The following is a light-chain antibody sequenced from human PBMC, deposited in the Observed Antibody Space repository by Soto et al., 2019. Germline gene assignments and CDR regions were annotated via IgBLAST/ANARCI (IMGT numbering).Light chain of an antibody. CDR1: QSVGTTY. J-gene: IGKJ5*01. Sequence: EIVLTQSPGTLSLSPGERATLSSRASQSVGTTYLAWYQQKPGQAPRLLIYDTSSRATGIPDRFSGSGSGTDFTLTIRRLEAEDSAVYYCQQYYNWPRTFGQGTRLEI. CDR2: DTS. CDR3: QQYYNWPRT. V-gene: IGKV3-20*01.